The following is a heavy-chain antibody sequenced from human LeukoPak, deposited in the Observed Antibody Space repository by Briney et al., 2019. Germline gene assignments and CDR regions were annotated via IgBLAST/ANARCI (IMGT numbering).Heavy chain of an antibody. CDR2: IKQDGSEK. CDR3: ARGVDTATTFDY. D-gene: IGHD5-18*01. Sequence: GGPLRLSCAASGFTFSSYWMSWVRQAPGKGLEWVANIKQDGSEKYYVDSVKGRFTFSRDNAKNSLFLQMNSLRAEDTAVYYCARGVDTATTFDYWGQGTLVTV. J-gene: IGHJ4*02. V-gene: IGHV3-7*04. CDR1: GFTFSSYW.